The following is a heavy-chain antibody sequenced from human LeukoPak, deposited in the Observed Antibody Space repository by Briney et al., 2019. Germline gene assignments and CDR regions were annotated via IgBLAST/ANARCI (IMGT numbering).Heavy chain of an antibody. J-gene: IGHJ2*01. CDR1: GGSISSYY. Sequence: SETLSLTCTVSGGSISSYYWSWIRQPAGKGLEWIGRIYTSGSTNYNPSLKSRVTMSVDTSKNQFSLKLSSVTAADTAVYYCAGVPSEVGATSRNWYFDLWGRGTLVTVSS. CDR2: IYTSGST. CDR3: AGVPSEVGATSRNWYFDL. D-gene: IGHD1-26*01. V-gene: IGHV4-4*07.